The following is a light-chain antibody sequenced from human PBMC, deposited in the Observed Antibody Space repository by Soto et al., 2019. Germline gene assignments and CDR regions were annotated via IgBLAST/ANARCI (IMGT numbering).Light chain of an antibody. Sequence: DIVMTQSPLSLXVTPGEPASISCRSSQSLLHSNGYNYLDWYLQKPGQSPQLLIYLGSNRASGVPDRFSGSGSGTDFTLKISRVEAEDVGVYYCMQALQTPRTFGQGTKVEIK. CDR1: QSLLHSNGYNY. V-gene: IGKV2-28*01. CDR3: MQALQTPRT. J-gene: IGKJ1*01. CDR2: LGS.